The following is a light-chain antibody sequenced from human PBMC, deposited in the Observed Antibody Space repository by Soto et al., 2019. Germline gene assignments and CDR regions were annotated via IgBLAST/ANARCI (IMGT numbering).Light chain of an antibody. CDR1: QSVLYSSNNKNY. CDR3: QQYYSTYPT. Sequence: DIVMTQSPDSLAVSLGERATINCKSSQSVLYSSNNKNYLAWYQQKPGQPPKLLIYWASTRESGVPDRFSGSGSGTDFTLTISSLQAEDVAAYYCQQYYSTYPTFGQGTKVDIK. V-gene: IGKV4-1*01. CDR2: WAS. J-gene: IGKJ1*01.